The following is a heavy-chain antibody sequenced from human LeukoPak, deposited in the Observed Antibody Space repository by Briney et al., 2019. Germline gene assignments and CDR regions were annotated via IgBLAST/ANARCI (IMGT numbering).Heavy chain of an antibody. CDR1: GGSISSYY. D-gene: IGHD2-2*02. CDR2: IYYSGST. V-gene: IGHV4-59*01. J-gene: IGHJ5*02. CDR3: ARGGIGYCSSTSCYTGNWFDP. Sequence: SETLSLTCTVSGGSISSYYWSWIRQPPGKGLEWIGYIYYSGSTNYNPSLKSRVTISVDTSKNQFSLKLGSVTAADTAVYYCARGGIGYCSSTSCYTGNWFDPWGQGTLVTVSS.